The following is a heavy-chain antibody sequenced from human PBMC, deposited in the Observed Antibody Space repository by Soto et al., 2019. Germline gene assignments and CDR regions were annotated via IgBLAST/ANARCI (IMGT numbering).Heavy chain of an antibody. Sequence: GSLRLSCAASGFTFSNSWMSWVRQAPGKGLEWVGRIKSKTHGGTTDYTAPVKGRFTISRDDSKNTLYLQMNSRKAQDTAVYYCTTDEWSWGQGALVTVSS. CDR3: TTDEWS. J-gene: IGHJ5*02. CDR1: GFTFSNSW. V-gene: IGHV3-15*01. CDR2: IKSKTHGGTT. D-gene: IGHD3-3*01.